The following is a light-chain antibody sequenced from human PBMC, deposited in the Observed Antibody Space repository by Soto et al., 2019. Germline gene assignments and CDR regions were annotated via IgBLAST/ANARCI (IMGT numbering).Light chain of an antibody. J-gene: IGLJ2*01. CDR2: DVS. V-gene: IGLV2-14*03. CDR3: SSYTSSDTLV. Sequence: QSALTQPASVSGSPGQSITISCTGTSSDVGGYNYVSWYQYHPGKAPKLMIYDVSIRPSGVSNRFSGSKSGNTASLTISGLQAEDEADYYCSSYTSSDTLVFGGGTKLTVL. CDR1: SSDVGGYNY.